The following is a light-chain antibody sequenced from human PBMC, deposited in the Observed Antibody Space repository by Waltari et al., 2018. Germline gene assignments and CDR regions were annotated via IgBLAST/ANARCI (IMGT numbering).Light chain of an antibody. Sequence: SSVLTQPPSVSVAPGKTARITCGGTSNKRAHWYQRKPGQAPVLFIYFDSDRPSGIPERFSGSNSGNTATLTISSVEAGDEADYYCQVWDSDSNHPVFGGGTKLTAL. CDR1: SNKR. V-gene: IGLV3-21*04. CDR2: FDS. CDR3: QVWDSDSNHPV. J-gene: IGLJ3*02.